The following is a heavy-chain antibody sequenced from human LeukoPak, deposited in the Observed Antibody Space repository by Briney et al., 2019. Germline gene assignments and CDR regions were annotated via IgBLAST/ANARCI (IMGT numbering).Heavy chain of an antibody. D-gene: IGHD6-25*01. Sequence: GGSLRLSCAASGFTFSSYGIHWVRQAPGKGLEWVAIISYDGSNKYYADSVKGRFTISRDNSKNTLYLQMNSLRAEDTAVYYCAKTIAAGVYYYGMDVWGQGTTVTVSS. CDR1: GFTFSSYG. V-gene: IGHV3-30-3*02. CDR2: ISYDGSNK. J-gene: IGHJ6*02. CDR3: AKTIAAGVYYYGMDV.